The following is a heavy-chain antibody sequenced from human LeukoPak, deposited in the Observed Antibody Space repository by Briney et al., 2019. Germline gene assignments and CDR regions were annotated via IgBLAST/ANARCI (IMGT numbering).Heavy chain of an antibody. V-gene: IGHV4-59*01. D-gene: IGHD3-10*01. CDR3: ARGGYYGSGNDFRFDP. CDR2: IYYSGST. CDR1: GGSISSYY. Sequence: ASETLSLTCTVSGGSISSYYWSWIRQPPGKGLEWIGYIYYSGSTNYNPSLKSRVTISVDTSKNQFSLKLSSVTPADTAVYYCARGGYYGSGNDFRFDPWGQGTLVTVSS. J-gene: IGHJ5*02.